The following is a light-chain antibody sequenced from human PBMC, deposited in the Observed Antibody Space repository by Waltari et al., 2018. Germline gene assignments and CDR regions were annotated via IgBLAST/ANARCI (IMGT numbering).Light chain of an antibody. CDR3: QTGGHGTWV. J-gene: IGLJ3*02. Sequence: QLVLTQSPSASASLGASVKLTCTLSSGHSSNVIAWHQQQPAKGPRYVMKVNSDGSHGKGDEIPDRFSGSSSGAGRYLTISSVQSEDEADYYCQTGGHGTWVFGGGTKLIVL. CDR1: SGHSSNV. CDR2: VNSDGSH. V-gene: IGLV4-69*01.